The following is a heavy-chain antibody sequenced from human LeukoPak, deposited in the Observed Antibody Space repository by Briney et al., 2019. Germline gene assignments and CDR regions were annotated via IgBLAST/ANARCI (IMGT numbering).Heavy chain of an antibody. D-gene: IGHD6-13*01. CDR1: GFTFSSYA. J-gene: IGHJ4*02. CDR2: ISGSGGST. V-gene: IGHV3-23*01. Sequence: PGGSLRLSCAASGFTFSSYAMSWVRQAPGRGLEWVSAISGSGGSTYYADSVKGRFTISRDNAKNTLYLQMNSLRAEDTAVYYCARDKSQKYSSSWYYFDYWGQGTLVTVSS. CDR3: ARDKSQKYSSSWYYFDY.